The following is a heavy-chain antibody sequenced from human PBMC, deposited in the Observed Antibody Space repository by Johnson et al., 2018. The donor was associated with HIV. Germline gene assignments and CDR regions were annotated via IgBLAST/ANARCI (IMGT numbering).Heavy chain of an antibody. Sequence: QVQLVESGGGLVKPGGSLRLSCVASGFTFSSYAMHWVRQAPGKGLEWVAVISYDGSNKYYADSVKGRFTISRDNSKNTLYLQMNSLRAEDTAVYYCARLEELLRAFDIWGQGTMVTVSS. CDR2: ISYDGSNK. V-gene: IGHV3-30-3*01. CDR1: GFTFSSYA. J-gene: IGHJ3*02. CDR3: ARLEELLRAFDI. D-gene: IGHD1-26*01.